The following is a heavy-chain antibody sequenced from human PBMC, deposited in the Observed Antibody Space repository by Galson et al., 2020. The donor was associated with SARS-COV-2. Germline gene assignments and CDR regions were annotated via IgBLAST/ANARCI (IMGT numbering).Heavy chain of an antibody. Sequence: SLKISCAASGFTFSEYYMSWIRQAPGKGLEWVSYISSSSFYTNYADSVKGRFTISRDNAKNSLYLQMDSLRAEDTAVYYCARPFNYDSSGPTPFDYWGQGTLVSVSS. CDR2: ISSSSFYT. CDR3: ARPFNYDSSGPTPFDY. D-gene: IGHD3-22*01. V-gene: IGHV3-11*06. J-gene: IGHJ4*02. CDR1: GFTFSEYY.